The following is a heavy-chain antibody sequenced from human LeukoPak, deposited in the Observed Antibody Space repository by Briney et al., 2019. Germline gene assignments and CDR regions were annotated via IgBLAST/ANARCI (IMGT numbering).Heavy chain of an antibody. V-gene: IGHV4-34*01. Sequence: SETLSLTCAVYGGSFSGYHWSWIRQPPGKGLEWIGEINHSGSTNYNPSLKSRVTISVDTSKNQFSLKLSSVTAADTAVYYCARGPHRLRFSPGWFDPWGQGTLVTVSS. J-gene: IGHJ5*02. CDR1: GGSFSGYH. CDR2: INHSGST. CDR3: ARGPHRLRFSPGWFDP. D-gene: IGHD3-3*01.